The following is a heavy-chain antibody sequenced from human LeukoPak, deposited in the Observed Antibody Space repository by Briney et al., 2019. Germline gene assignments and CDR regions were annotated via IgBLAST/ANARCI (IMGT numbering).Heavy chain of an antibody. J-gene: IGHJ4*02. CDR3: TRASSSTVTSSFDS. CDR1: GLTFSDHY. V-gene: IGHV4-31*02. D-gene: IGHD4-17*01. CDR2: IYYSGST. Sequence: LRLSCAASGLTFSDHYMDWVRQHPGKGLEWIGYIYYSGSTYYNPSLKSRATISVDTSRNQFSLKLSSVTAADTAMYYCTRASSSTVTSSFDSWGQGTLVTVSS.